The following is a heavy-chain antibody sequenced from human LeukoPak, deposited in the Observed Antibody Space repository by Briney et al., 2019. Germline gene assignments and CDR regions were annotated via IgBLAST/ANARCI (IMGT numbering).Heavy chain of an antibody. J-gene: IGHJ4*01. V-gene: IGHV1-69*05. CDR1: GGTFSSYA. Sequence: SVKVSCKASGGTFSSYAISWVRQAPGQGLEWMGRIIPIFGTANYAQKFQGRVTITTDESTSTAYMELSSLRSEDTAVYYCAGGPLTYYDSSRHQYSSNYWSQGTLVTVPS. D-gene: IGHD3-22*01. CDR3: AGGPLTYYDSSRHQYSSNY. CDR2: IIPIFGTA.